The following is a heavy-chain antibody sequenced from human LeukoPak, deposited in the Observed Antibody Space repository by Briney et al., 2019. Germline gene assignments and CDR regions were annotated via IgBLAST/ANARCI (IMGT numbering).Heavy chain of an antibody. CDR3: AREARSGIAADY. J-gene: IGHJ4*02. CDR1: GGSISSYY. Sequence: TSETLSLTCTVSGGSISSYYWSWIRQPPGKRLEWIGYIYYSGSTNYNPSLKSRVTISVDTSKNQFSLKLSSVTAADTAVYYCAREARSGIAADYWGQGTLVTVSS. V-gene: IGHV4-59*01. CDR2: IYYSGST. D-gene: IGHD6-13*01.